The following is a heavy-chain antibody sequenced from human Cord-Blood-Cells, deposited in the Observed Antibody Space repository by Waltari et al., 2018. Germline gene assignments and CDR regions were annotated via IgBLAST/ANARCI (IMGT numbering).Heavy chain of an antibody. CDR2: LYYSGST. D-gene: IGHD2-21*01. CDR1: GGSISSSSSY. CDR3: ARRHKYFDL. J-gene: IGHJ2*01. V-gene: IGHV4-39*01. Sequence: QLQLQESGPGLVKPSETLSLTCTVSGGSISSSSSYWGWIRQPPGKGLEWIGRLYYSGSTYYNPSLKSRVTISVDTSKNQFSLKLSSVTAADTAVYYCARRHKYFDLWGRGTLVTVSS.